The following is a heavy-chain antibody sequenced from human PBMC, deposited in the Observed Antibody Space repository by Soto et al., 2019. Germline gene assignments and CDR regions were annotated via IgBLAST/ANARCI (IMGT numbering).Heavy chain of an antibody. V-gene: IGHV1-18*01. CDR1: CYTFTSYG. D-gene: IGHD2-2*01. CDR3: AREPFCSSTSCPHNWFDP. Sequence: ASVKVSCKASCYTFTSYGISWVRQAPGQGLEWMGWISAYNGNTNYAQKLQGRVTMTTDTSTSTAYMELRNLRSDDTAVYYCAREPFCSSTSCPHNWFDPWGQGTLVTVSS. J-gene: IGHJ5*02. CDR2: ISAYNGNT.